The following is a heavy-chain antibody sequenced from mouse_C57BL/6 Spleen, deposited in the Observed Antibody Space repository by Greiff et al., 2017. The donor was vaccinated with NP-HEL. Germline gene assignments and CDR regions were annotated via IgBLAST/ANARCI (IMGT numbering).Heavy chain of an antibody. CDR1: GFSLTSYG. CDR2: IWGGGST. V-gene: IGHV2-9*01. J-gene: IGHJ2*01. CDR3: AKDSSDGYYDY. Sequence: VKLMESGPGLVAPSQSLSITCTVSGFSLTSYGVDWVRQPPGKGLEWLGVIWGGGSTNYNSALLSSLSISKDKSKSQMLLKRNSLQTDATAMYYCAKDSSDGYYDYWGKGTTLTVSS. D-gene: IGHD2-3*01.